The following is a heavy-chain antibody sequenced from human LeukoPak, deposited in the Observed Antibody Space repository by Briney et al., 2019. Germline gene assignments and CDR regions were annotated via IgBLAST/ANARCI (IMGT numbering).Heavy chain of an antibody. CDR1: GGSFGGYY. J-gene: IGHJ4*02. V-gene: IGHV4-34*01. CDR2: INHSGST. Sequence: SETLSLTCAVYGGSFGGYYWSWIRQPPGKGLEWIGEINHSGSTNYNPSLKSRVTISVDTSKNQFSLKLSSVTAADTAVYYCARLGQAAAYPLDYWGQGTLVTVSS. D-gene: IGHD6-13*01. CDR3: ARLGQAAAYPLDY.